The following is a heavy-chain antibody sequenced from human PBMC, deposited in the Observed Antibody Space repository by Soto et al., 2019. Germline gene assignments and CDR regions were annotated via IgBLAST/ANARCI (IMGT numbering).Heavy chain of an antibody. D-gene: IGHD1-26*01. CDR3: AKDRDIVGAPDAFDI. Sequence: LRLSCAASGFTFSSYAMSWVRQTPGKGLEWVSAINENGFGTHYADSVRGRFTISRDNSKNTLYLQMNSLRAEDTAVYYCAKDRDIVGAPDAFDIWGQGTMVTVSS. CDR2: INENGFGT. CDR1: GFTFSSYA. V-gene: IGHV3-23*01. J-gene: IGHJ3*02.